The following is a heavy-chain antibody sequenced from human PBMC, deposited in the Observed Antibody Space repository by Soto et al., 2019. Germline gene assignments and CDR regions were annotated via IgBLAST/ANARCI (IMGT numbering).Heavy chain of an antibody. V-gene: IGHV4-39*01. CDR2: IYFTGNT. CDR3: AGQTFTIAAASYGRSNWFDP. J-gene: IGHJ5*02. D-gene: IGHD6-25*01. CDR1: GGSITSSSHF. Sequence: SETLSLTCTVSGGSITSSSHFWGWVRQPPGKGLEWIGTIYFTGNTYYTPSLKSRLTISIDTSKNEFSLRLNSVTAADTAVYYCAGQTFTIAAASYGRSNWFDPWGPGTLVTVSS.